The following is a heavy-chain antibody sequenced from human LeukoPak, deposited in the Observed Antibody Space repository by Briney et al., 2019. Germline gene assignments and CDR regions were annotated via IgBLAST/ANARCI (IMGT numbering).Heavy chain of an antibody. D-gene: IGHD2-2*01. Sequence: GGSLRLSCAASGFTFSSYWMSWVRQAPGKGLEWVANIKQDGSEKYYVDSVKGRFTISRDNAKNSLYLQMNSLRAEDTAVYYCAKDNQPYAQGGGDAFDIWGQGTMVTVSS. J-gene: IGHJ3*02. CDR2: IKQDGSEK. CDR3: AKDNQPYAQGGGDAFDI. V-gene: IGHV3-7*01. CDR1: GFTFSSYW.